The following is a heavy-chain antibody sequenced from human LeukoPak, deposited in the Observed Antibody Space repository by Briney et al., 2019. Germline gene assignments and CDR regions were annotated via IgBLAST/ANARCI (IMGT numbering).Heavy chain of an antibody. V-gene: IGHV3-21*01. CDR3: ARRKPPLVVNRRGWFDP. CDR2: ISSSSSYI. Sequence: NPGGSLRLSCAASGFTFSSYSMNWVRQAPGKGLEWVSSISSSSSYIYYADSVKGRLTISRDNAKNSLYLQMNSLRAENTAVYYCARRKPPLVVNRRGWFDPWGQGTLVTVSS. CDR1: GFTFSSYS. J-gene: IGHJ5*02. D-gene: IGHD3-22*01.